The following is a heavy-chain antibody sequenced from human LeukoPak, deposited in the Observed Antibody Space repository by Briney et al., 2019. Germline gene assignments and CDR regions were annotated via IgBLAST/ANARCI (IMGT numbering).Heavy chain of an antibody. D-gene: IGHD3-3*01. CDR1: GGTFSSYA. V-gene: IGHV1-69*05. Sequence: SVKVSCKASGGTFSSYAISWVRQAPGQGLEWMGGIIPIFGTANYAQKFQGRVTITTDESTSTAYMELSSMRSEDTAVYYCARGSSYDFWSGYFDYWGQGTLVTVSS. J-gene: IGHJ4*02. CDR2: IIPIFGTA. CDR3: ARGSSYDFWSGYFDY.